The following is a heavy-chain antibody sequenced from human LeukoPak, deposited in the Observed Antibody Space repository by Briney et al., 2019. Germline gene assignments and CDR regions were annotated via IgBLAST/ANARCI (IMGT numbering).Heavy chain of an antibody. CDR3: ARGQYYYDSSGYLTAGAFDI. Sequence: GGSLRLSCAASGFTFSSYWMSWVRQAPGKGLEWVANIKQDGSEKYYVDSVKGRFTISRDNAENSLYLQMNSLRAEDTAVYYCARGQYYYDSSGYLTAGAFDIWGQGTMVTVSS. D-gene: IGHD3-22*01. CDR2: IKQDGSEK. CDR1: GFTFSSYW. V-gene: IGHV3-7*01. J-gene: IGHJ3*02.